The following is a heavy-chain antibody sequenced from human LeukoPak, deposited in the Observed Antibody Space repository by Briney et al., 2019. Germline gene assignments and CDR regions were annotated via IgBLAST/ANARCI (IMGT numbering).Heavy chain of an antibody. V-gene: IGHV4-59*01. CDR1: GGSISSYY. CDR2: IYYSGST. J-gene: IGHJ3*02. Sequence: SETLSLTCTVSGGSISSYYWSWIRQPPGKGLEWIGYIYYSGSTNYNPSLKSRVTISVDTSKNQFSLKLSSVTAADTAVYYCARERAYDILTGYYKGDAFDIWGQGTMVTVSS. CDR3: ARERAYDILTGYYKGDAFDI. D-gene: IGHD3-9*01.